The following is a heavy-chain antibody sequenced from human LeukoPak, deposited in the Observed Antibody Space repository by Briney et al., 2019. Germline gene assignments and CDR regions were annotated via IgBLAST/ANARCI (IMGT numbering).Heavy chain of an antibody. V-gene: IGHV3-30-3*01. D-gene: IGHD1-7*01. Sequence: GGSLRLSCAASGFTSSSYAMHWVRQAPGKGLEWVAVISYDGSNKYYADSVKGRFTISRDNSKNTLYLQMNSLRAEDTAVYYCARVRLELQYYYYYMDVWGKGTTVTVSS. CDR1: GFTSSSYA. CDR3: ARVRLELQYYYYYMDV. CDR2: ISYDGSNK. J-gene: IGHJ6*03.